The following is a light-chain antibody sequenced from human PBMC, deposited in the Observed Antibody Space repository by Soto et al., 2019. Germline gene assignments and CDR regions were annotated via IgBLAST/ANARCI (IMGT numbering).Light chain of an antibody. J-gene: IGLJ2*01. Sequence: QSVLTQPPSASGTPGQRVTTSCSGSSSNLGSNYVYWYQQLPGTAPKLLIYSNNQRPSGVPDRFSGSKSGTSASLAISGLRSEDEADYYCAAWDDSLSGHVVFGGGTKLTVL. CDR2: SNN. CDR3: AAWDDSLSGHVV. CDR1: SSNLGSNY. V-gene: IGLV1-47*02.